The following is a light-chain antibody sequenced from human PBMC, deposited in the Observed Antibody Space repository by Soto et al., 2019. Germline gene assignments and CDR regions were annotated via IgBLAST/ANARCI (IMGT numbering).Light chain of an antibody. CDR1: QSISSDY. Sequence: EVVFTQSPDPLSLSPGERAPLSFTASQSISSDYLVWYQQKPGQAPRLLIYGASSRATGIPDRFSGSGSGTEFTLTVSRLQSEDFAVYYCQQYNNWPPITFGQGTRLEIK. V-gene: IGKV3-20*01. J-gene: IGKJ5*01. CDR3: QQYNNWPPIT. CDR2: GAS.